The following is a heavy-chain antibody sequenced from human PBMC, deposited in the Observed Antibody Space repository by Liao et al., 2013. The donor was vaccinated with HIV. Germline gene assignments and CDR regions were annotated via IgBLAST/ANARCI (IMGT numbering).Heavy chain of an antibody. CDR3: APRGAAYNWFDP. D-gene: IGHD1-26*01. V-gene: IGHV4-61*02. CDR1: GGSISSGSYY. CDR2: IYTSGST. J-gene: IGHJ5*02. Sequence: QVQLQESGPGLVKPSQTLSLTCTVSGGSISSGSYYWSWIRQPAGKGLEWIGRIYTSGSTNYNPSLKSRVTISVDTSKNQFSLKLSSVTAADTAVYYCAPRGAAYNWFDPWGQGTLVTVSS.